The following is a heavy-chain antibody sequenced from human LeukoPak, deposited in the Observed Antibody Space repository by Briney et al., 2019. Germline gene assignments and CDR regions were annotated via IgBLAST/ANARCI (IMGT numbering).Heavy chain of an antibody. CDR1: GGSISSGGYS. V-gene: IGHV4-30-2*01. CDR3: ARGRGYSGYYSPSCAFDI. J-gene: IGHJ3*02. D-gene: IGHD5-12*01. Sequence: SETLSLTCAVSGGSISSGGYSWSWIRQPPGKGLEWIGYIYHSGSTYYNPSLKSRVTISVDRSKNQFSLKLSSVTAADTAVYYCARGRGYSGYYSPSCAFDIWGQGTMVTVSS. CDR2: IYHSGST.